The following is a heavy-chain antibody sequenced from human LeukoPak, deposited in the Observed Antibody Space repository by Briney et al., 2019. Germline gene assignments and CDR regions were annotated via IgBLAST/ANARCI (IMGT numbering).Heavy chain of an antibody. V-gene: IGHV3-53*01. CDR2: IYSGGST. CDR1: GFTFGDYV. CDR3: ARVRVVPAASGLLWSQSAFDI. D-gene: IGHD2-2*01. J-gene: IGHJ3*02. Sequence: GGSLRLSCTTSGFTFGDYVMSWVRQAPGKGLEWVSVIYSGGSTYYADSVKGRFTISRDNSKNTLYLQMNSLRAEDTAVYYCARVRVVPAASGLLWSQSAFDIWGQGTMVTVSS.